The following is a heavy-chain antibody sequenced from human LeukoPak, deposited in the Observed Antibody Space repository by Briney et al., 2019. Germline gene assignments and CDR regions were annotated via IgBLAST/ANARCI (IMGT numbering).Heavy chain of an antibody. J-gene: IGHJ4*02. D-gene: IGHD4-17*01. Sequence: GGSLRLSCAASGFTFSSYAMSWVRQAPGKGLEWVSTISGSGGSTYYADSVKGRFTISRDNSKNTLYLQMNSLRAEDTAVYYCAKGWDDDYGDYSDYWGQGTLVTVSS. CDR1: GFTFSSYA. V-gene: IGHV3-23*01. CDR3: AKGWDDDYGDYSDY. CDR2: ISGSGGST.